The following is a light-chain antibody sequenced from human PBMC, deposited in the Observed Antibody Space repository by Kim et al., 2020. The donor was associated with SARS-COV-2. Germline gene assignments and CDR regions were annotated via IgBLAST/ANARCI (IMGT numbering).Light chain of an antibody. V-gene: IGLV1-44*01. CDR2: NDN. J-gene: IGLJ3*02. CDR3: ATWDYSLNGWV. CDR1: RPNVGSHI. Sequence: GQRVTISCSGSRPNVGSHILNWFQQLPGTAPKLLLYNDNRRPSGVPDRFSGSRSGTSASLAISGLQSEDEADYYCATWDYSLNGWVFGGGTKLTVL.